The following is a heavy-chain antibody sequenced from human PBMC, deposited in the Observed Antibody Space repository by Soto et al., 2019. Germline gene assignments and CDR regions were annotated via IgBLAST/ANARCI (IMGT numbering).Heavy chain of an antibody. CDR2: IYWDDDK. CDR3: AHHLMPSMVRGFSWFDP. V-gene: IGHV2-5*02. D-gene: IGHD3-10*01. CDR1: GFSLSTSGVG. Sequence: VSGPTLVNPTQTLTLTCTFSGFSLSTSGVGVGWIRQPPGKALEWLALIYWDDDKRYSPSLKSRLTITKDTSKNQVVLTMTNMDPVDTATYHCAHHLMPSMVRGFSWFDPWGQGTLVTVSS. J-gene: IGHJ5*02.